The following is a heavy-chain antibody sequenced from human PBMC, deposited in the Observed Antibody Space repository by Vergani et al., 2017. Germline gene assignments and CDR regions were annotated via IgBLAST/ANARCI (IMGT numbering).Heavy chain of an antibody. Sequence: EVQLVQSGAAVKTPGKSLKISCKGSGYSFTSYWIGWVRQMPGKGLEWMGIIYPGDSDTRYSPSFQGQVTISADKSISTAYLQWSSLKASDTAMYYCAGQVVNGCGGDCHRGNWFDPWGQGTLVTVSS. CDR1: GYSFTSYW. D-gene: IGHD2-21*02. V-gene: IGHV5-51*01. CDR2: IYPGDSDT. J-gene: IGHJ5*02. CDR3: AGQVVNGCGGDCHRGNWFDP.